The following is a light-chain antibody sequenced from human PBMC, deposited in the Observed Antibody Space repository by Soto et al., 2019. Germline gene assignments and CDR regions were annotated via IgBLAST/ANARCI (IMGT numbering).Light chain of an antibody. Sequence: QSALTQPASVSGAPGQWITISCTGTSSDVGGYNDVSWYQQHPGKAPKLMIYEVSNRPSGVSNRFSGSKSGNTASLTISGLQAEDEADYYCSSYTSSSTLVVFGGGTKLTVL. V-gene: IGLV2-14*01. CDR2: EVS. J-gene: IGLJ2*01. CDR3: SSYTSSSTLVV. CDR1: SSDVGGYND.